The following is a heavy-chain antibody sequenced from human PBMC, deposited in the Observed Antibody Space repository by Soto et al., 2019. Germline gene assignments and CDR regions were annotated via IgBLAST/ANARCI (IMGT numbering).Heavy chain of an antibody. CDR3: ARVHDSRGYPNVGYYYYGMDV. J-gene: IGHJ6*02. V-gene: IGHV1-69*13. D-gene: IGHD3-22*01. CDR1: GGTFSSYA. Sequence: SVKVSCKASGGTFSSYAISWVRQAPGQGLEWMGGIIPIFGTANYAQKFQGRVTITADESTSTAYMELSSLRSEDTAVYYCARVHDSRGYPNVGYYYYGMDVWGQGTTVTVSS. CDR2: IIPIFGTA.